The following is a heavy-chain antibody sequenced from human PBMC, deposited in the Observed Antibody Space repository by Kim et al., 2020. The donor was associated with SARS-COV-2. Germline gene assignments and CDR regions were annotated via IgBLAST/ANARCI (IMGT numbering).Heavy chain of an antibody. D-gene: IGHD2-21*01. V-gene: IGHV3-11*05. Sequence: GGSLRLSCAASGINFSDYYMSWIRQAPGKGLEWVSYISSSGSYTKYADSLKGRFTISRDNAENSLYLEMNSLRAEDTAVYYCARVAVGASIWYYFDSWGQGTLVTVSS. J-gene: IGHJ4*02. CDR3: ARVAVGASIWYYFDS. CDR2: ISSSGSYT. CDR1: GINFSDYY.